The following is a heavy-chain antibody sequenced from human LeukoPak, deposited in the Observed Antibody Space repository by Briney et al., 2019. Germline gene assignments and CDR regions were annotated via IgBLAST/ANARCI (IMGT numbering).Heavy chain of an antibody. CDR2: ISGSGGST. J-gene: IGHJ4*02. Sequence: PPGGSLRLXCAASGFTFSSYAMSWVRQAPGKELEWVSAISGSGGSTYYADSVKGRFTISRDNSKNTLYLQMNSLRAEDTAVYYCAKRPKDSTFDYWGQGTLVTVSS. CDR1: GFTFSSYA. CDR3: AKRPKDSTFDY. V-gene: IGHV3-23*01. D-gene: IGHD3/OR15-3a*01.